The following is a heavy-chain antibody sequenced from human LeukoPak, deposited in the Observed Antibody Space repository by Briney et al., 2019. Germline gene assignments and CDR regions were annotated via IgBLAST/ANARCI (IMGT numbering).Heavy chain of an antibody. CDR2: ISAYNGNT. CDR1: GYTFTSYG. CDR3: ARDRRSVAAADIIFDP. V-gene: IGHV1-18*01. J-gene: IGHJ5*02. D-gene: IGHD6-13*01. Sequence: ASVKVSCKASGYTFTSYGISWVRQAPGQGLEWMGWISAYNGNTNYAQKLQGRVTMTTDTSTSTAYMELRSLRSDDTAVYYCARDRRSVAAADIIFDPWGQGTLVTVSS.